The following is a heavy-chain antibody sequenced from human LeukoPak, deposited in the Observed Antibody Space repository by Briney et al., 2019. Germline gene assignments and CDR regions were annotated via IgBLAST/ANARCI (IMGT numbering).Heavy chain of an antibody. D-gene: IGHD1-20*01. V-gene: IGHV4-34*01. CDR3: ARGDGITGTQGRLDY. J-gene: IGHJ4*02. CDR2: INHSGST. Sequence: SETLSLTCAVYGGSFSGYYWSRIRQPPGKGLEWIGEINHSGSTNYNPSLKSRVTISVDTSKNQFSLKLSSVTAADTAVYYCARGDGITGTQGRLDYWGQGTLVTVSS. CDR1: GGSFSGYY.